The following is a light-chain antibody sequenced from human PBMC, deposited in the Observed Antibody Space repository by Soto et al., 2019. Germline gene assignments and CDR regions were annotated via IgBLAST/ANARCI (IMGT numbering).Light chain of an antibody. CDR2: GSS. J-gene: IGKJ1*01. CDR3: QDYGTSWT. CDR1: QTLSPNY. V-gene: IGKV3-20*01. Sequence: DIVVTQSPGTLSFSPGERATLSCRASQTLSPNYLAWCQQKPGHPPRLLIYGSSKRATGIPDRFSGSGSGTDFTLTINRLEPEDFAVYYCQDYGTSWTFGQGTKVDI.